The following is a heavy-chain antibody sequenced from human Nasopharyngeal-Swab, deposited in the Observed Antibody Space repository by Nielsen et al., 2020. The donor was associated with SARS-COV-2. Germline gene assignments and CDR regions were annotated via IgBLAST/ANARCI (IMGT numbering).Heavy chain of an antibody. CDR3: ARDMGSIFGVVILFDY. CDR2: ISAYNGNT. J-gene: IGHJ4*02. Sequence: ASVKVSCKASGYTFTSYGISWVRQAPGQGLEWMGWISAYNGNTNYAQKLQGRVTMTTDTSTSTAYMELRSLRSDDTAVYYCARDMGSIFGVVILFDYWGQRTLVTVSS. V-gene: IGHV1-18*01. CDR1: GYTFTSYG. D-gene: IGHD3-3*01.